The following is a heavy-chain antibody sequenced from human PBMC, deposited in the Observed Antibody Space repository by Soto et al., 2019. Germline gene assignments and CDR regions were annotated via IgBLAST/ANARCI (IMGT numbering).Heavy chain of an antibody. CDR1: GYTFTSYA. CDR2: INAGNGNT. CDR3: ASSIAARPSYYYGMDV. Sequence: ASVKVSFKASGYTFTSYAMHWLRQAPGQRLEWMGWINAGNGNTKYSQKFQGRVTITRDTSASTAYMELSSLRSEDTAVYYCASSIAARPSYYYGMDVWGQGTMVTV. D-gene: IGHD6-6*01. V-gene: IGHV1-3*01. J-gene: IGHJ6*02.